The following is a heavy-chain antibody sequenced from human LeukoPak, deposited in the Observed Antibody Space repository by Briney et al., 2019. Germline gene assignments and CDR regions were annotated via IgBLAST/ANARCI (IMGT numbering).Heavy chain of an antibody. Sequence: GGSLRLSCAVSGFTFSDFWMSWVRQAPGMGLEWVANIHPEGNEKYHVESVKGRFTISRDNAKNSLFLQMNGLRVEDTAVYYCARGDAFSGDHWGQGTLVTVSS. CDR3: ARGDAFSGDH. CDR2: IHPEGNEK. J-gene: IGHJ4*02. V-gene: IGHV3-7*04. CDR1: GFTFSDFW.